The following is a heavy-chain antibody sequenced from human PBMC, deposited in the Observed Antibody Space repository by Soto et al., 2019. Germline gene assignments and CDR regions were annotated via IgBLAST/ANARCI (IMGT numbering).Heavy chain of an antibody. D-gene: IGHD6-19*01. CDR3: ASTRRYSSGWYSVLGYYYYGMDV. J-gene: IGHJ6*02. V-gene: IGHV1-18*01. Sequence: ASVKVSCKASGYTFTSYGISWVRQAPGQGLEWMGWISAYNGNTNYAQKLQGRVTMTTDTSTSTAYMELRSLRSDDTAVYYCASTRRYSSGWYSVLGYYYYGMDVWGQGSPVPVSS. CDR2: ISAYNGNT. CDR1: GYTFTSYG.